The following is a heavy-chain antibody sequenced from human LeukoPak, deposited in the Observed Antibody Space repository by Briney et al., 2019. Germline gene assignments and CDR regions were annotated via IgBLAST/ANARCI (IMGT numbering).Heavy chain of an antibody. CDR3: ARGRYGDYPDY. V-gene: IGHV1-18*01. Sequence: ASVKVSCKASGYTFTSYGISWVRQAPGQGLEWMGWISAYNGNTNYAQKLQGRVTMTTDTSASTAYMELSSLRSEDTAVYYCARGRYGDYPDYWGQGTLVTVSS. J-gene: IGHJ4*02. CDR2: ISAYNGNT. D-gene: IGHD4-17*01. CDR1: GYTFTSYG.